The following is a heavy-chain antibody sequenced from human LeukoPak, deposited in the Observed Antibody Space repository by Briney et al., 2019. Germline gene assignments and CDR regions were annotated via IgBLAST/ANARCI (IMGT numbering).Heavy chain of an antibody. V-gene: IGHV3-48*04. D-gene: IGHD3-10*01. Sequence: GGSLRLSCAASGFTFSSYSMNWVRQAPGKGLEWVSYISSSPSTIYYADSVKGRFTISRDNAKNSLYLQMNSLRAEDTTVYYCVLNYGSGSYYLPLWGQGTLVTVSS. CDR3: VLNYGSGSYYLPL. CDR2: ISSSPSTI. J-gene: IGHJ4*02. CDR1: GFTFSSYS.